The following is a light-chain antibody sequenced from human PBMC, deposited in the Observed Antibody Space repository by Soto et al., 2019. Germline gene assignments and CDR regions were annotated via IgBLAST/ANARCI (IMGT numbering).Light chain of an antibody. CDR1: QSVPDTY. CDR2: DIS. Sequence: EIVLTQSPGTLSLSPGERGTLSCRASQSVPDTYFAGYQQKPGQAPSLLIYDISTRATGIPDRFSGSGSGTDFALTISRVEPEDSAMYFCQQYGSSPGTFGQGTKVEV. J-gene: IGKJ1*01. CDR3: QQYGSSPGT. V-gene: IGKV3-20*01.